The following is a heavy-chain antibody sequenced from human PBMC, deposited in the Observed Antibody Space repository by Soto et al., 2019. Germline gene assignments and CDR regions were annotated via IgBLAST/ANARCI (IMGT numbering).Heavy chain of an antibody. Sequence: QVQLVQSGAEVKKPGASVKVSCKASGYTFTTYTIHWVRQAPGQRLEWMGWINGGNGNTKYSQKCQGRVTITRDTSASTAYMELSSLRYEDAAVYYCAREPLSIIAVPGTAPWGLNDWGQGTLVTVSS. V-gene: IGHV1-3*01. CDR3: AREPLSIIAVPGTAPWGLND. CDR2: INGGNGNT. D-gene: IGHD6-19*01. CDR1: GYTFTTYT. J-gene: IGHJ4*02.